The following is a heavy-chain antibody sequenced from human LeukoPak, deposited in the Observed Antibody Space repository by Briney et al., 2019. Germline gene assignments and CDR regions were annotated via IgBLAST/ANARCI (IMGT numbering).Heavy chain of an antibody. J-gene: IGHJ4*02. CDR3: ARVRSDRSSTSCYVDYFDY. CDR2: IIPIFGTT. V-gene: IGHV1-69*13. CDR1: GDTFNSYA. D-gene: IGHD2-2*01. Sequence: SVKVSCKASGDTFNSYAIRWVPQAPGQGLEWMGDIIPIFGTTHYAQKFQGRVTITEHVHTRTPYIELSTLRSEDTPVYYCARVRSDRSSTSCYVDYFDYWGEGTLVTDSP.